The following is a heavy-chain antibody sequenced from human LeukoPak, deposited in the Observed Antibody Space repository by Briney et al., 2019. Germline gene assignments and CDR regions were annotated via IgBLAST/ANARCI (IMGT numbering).Heavy chain of an antibody. CDR2: IYYSGST. V-gene: IGHV4-59*01. CDR3: ARSWDTAMDIFDY. D-gene: IGHD5-18*01. CDR1: GGSISSYY. J-gene: IGHJ4*02. Sequence: PSETLSLTCTVSGGSISSYYWSWIRQPPGKGLEWIGYIYYSGSTNYNPSLKSRVTISVDTSKNQFSVKLSSVTAADTAVYYCARSWDTAMDIFDYWGQGTLVTVSS.